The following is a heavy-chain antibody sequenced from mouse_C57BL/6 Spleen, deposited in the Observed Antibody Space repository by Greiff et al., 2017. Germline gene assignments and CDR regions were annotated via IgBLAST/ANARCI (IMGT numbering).Heavy chain of an antibody. CDR3: ARAGMYSIYYYAMDY. J-gene: IGHJ4*01. CDR2: IDPSDSET. Sequence: QVQLQQPGAELVRPGSSVKLSCKASGYTFTSYWMHWVKQRPIQGLEWIGNIDPSDSETHYNQKFKDKATLTVDKSSSTAYMQLSSLTSADSTVYYCARAGMYSIYYYAMDYWGQGTSVTVSS. CDR1: GYTFTSYW. V-gene: IGHV1-52*01. D-gene: IGHD2-5*01.